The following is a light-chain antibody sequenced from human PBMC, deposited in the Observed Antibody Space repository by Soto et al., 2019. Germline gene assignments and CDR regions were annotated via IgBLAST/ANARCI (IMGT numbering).Light chain of an antibody. CDR2: GAS. CDR1: RSLDSGQ. J-gene: IGKJ1*01. CDR3: QQYNNWPPIT. Sequence: EIVLTQSPGTLSLSPGESATLSCRASRSLDSGQLAWYQQKPGQAPRLLIYGASTRATGIPARFSGSGSGTEFTLTISSLQSEDFAVYYCQQYNNWPPITFGQGTKVDIK. V-gene: IGKV3-15*01.